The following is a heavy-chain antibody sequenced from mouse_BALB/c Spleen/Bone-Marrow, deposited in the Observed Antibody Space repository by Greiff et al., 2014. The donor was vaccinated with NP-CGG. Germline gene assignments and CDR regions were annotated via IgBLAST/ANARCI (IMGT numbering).Heavy chain of an antibody. CDR2: IWRGGST. J-gene: IGHJ1*01. Sequence: VQVVESGPGLVQPSQSLSITCTVSGFSLTSYGVHWVRQSPGKGLEWLGVIWRGGSTDYNAAFMSRLSVTKDNSKSQVFFKMNSPQADDTAIYYCAKNQGSFYSGSGHWYFDVWGAGTTVTVSS. D-gene: IGHD1-1*01. CDR1: GFSLTSYG. V-gene: IGHV2-5*01. CDR3: AKNQGSFYSGSGHWYFDV.